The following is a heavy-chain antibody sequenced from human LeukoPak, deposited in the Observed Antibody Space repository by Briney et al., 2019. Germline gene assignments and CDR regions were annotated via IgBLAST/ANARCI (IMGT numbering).Heavy chain of an antibody. CDR2: ISYDGSNK. J-gene: IGHJ3*02. D-gene: IGHD2-2*01. Sequence: GRSLRLSCAASGFTFSSYGMHWVRQAPGKGLEWVAVISYDGSNKYYADSVKGRFTISRDNSKNTLYLQMNSLRAEDTAVYYCAHVGYCSSTSCYPLGDAFDIWGQGTMVTVSS. CDR3: AHVGYCSSTSCYPLGDAFDI. V-gene: IGHV3-30*03. CDR1: GFTFSSYG.